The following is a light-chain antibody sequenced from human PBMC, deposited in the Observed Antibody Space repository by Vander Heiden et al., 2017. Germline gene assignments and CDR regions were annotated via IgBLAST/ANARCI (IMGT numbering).Light chain of an antibody. CDR1: QGISSY. J-gene: IGKJ5*01. CDR2: AAS. CDR3: QQYYSYPPT. Sequence: AIRMTQSPSSFSASTGDRVTITCRASQGISSYLAWYQQKPGKAPKLLIHAASTLQSGVPSRFSGSGSGTDFTLTISCLQSEDFATYYCQQYYSYPPTFGQGTRLEIK. V-gene: IGKV1-8*01.